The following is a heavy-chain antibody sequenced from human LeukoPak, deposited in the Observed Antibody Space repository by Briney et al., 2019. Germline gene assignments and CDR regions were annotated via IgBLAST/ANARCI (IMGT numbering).Heavy chain of an antibody. CDR2: IYSDGTT. CDR1: GFTVSSNY. J-gene: IGHJ5*01. D-gene: IGHD2-15*01. V-gene: IGHV3-53*01. Sequence: GGSLRLSCAASGFTVSSNYMSWVRQAPGKGLEWVSVIYSDGTTVYADSVKGRFTISRDNSKNTLYLQMNSLRAEDTAVYYCARGTLEHCSGASCYPLDSWGQGTLVTVSS. CDR3: ARGTLEHCSGASCYPLDS.